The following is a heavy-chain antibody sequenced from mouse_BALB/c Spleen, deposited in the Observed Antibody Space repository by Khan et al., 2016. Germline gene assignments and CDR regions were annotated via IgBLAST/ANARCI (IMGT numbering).Heavy chain of an antibody. D-gene: IGHD1-1*01. J-gene: IGHJ3*01. Sequence: EVKLLESGGGLVQPGGSLKLSCADSGFDFRRYWMSWVRQAPGKGLEWIGEINPDSRTINYSPSLKDKFTISRDNAKRTLYLQMSKVRSEDTARYYCARAGYYGYLAYWGQGTLVSVSA. CDR2: INPDSRTI. V-gene: IGHV4-1*02. CDR1: GFDFRRYW. CDR3: ARAGYYGYLAY.